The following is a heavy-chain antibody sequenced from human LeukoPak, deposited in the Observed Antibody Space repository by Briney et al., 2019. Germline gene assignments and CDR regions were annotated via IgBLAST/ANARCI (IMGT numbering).Heavy chain of an antibody. CDR1: GFTFSSYS. D-gene: IGHD6-13*01. Sequence: PGGSLRLSCAASGFTFSSYSMNWVRQAPGKGLEWVSSISSSSSYIYYADSVKGRFTISRDNAKNSLYLQMNSLRAEDTAVYYCARDTEAMAAASTFDYWGQGTLVTVSS. CDR2: ISSSSSYI. V-gene: IGHV3-21*01. CDR3: ARDTEAMAAASTFDY. J-gene: IGHJ4*02.